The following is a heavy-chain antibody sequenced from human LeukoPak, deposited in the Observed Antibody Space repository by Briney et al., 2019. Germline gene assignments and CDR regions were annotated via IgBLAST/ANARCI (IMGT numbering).Heavy chain of an antibody. CDR1: GGSISRYY. V-gene: IGHV4-4*07. CDR2: IYTTGST. D-gene: IGHD3-3*01. J-gene: IGHJ5*02. CDR3: ARVLGDTIFGVGIGWFDT. Sequence: SETLSLTCTVSGGSISRYYWSWIRQPAGKGLEWIGRIYTTGSTNYSPSLKSRVTMSVDTSKNHFSLKLSSVTAADTAVYYCARVLGDTIFGVGIGWFDTWGQGILVTVSS.